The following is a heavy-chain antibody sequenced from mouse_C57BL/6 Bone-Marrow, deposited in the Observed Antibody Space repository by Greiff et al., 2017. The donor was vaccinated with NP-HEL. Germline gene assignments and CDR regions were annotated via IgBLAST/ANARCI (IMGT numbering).Heavy chain of an antibody. D-gene: IGHD4-1*01. V-gene: IGHV1-26*01. J-gene: IGHJ2*01. CDR2: INPNNGGT. CDR1: GYTFTDYY. CDR3: ARENWDYFDY. Sequence: VQLKQSGPELVKPGASVKISCKASGYTFTDYYMNWVKQSHGKSLEWIGDINPNNGGTSYNQKFKGKATLTVDKSSSTAYMELRSLTSEDSAVYYCARENWDYFDYWGQGTTLTVSS.